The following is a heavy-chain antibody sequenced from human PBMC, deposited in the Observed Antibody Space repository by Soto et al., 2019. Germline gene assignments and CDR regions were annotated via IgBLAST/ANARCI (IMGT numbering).Heavy chain of an antibody. CDR1: GFTISSNY. CDR2: IYTDDST. J-gene: IGHJ5*02. Sequence: PGGSLRLSCAASGFTISSNYMSWVRQAPGKGLEWLSVIYTDDSTYYADSVKGRFTISRHNSKNTLYLQMNSLRAEDTAVYYCAKGGVYYDSSGYYYGWFDPWGQGTLVTVSS. V-gene: IGHV3-53*04. CDR3: AKGGVYYDSSGYYYGWFDP. D-gene: IGHD3-22*01.